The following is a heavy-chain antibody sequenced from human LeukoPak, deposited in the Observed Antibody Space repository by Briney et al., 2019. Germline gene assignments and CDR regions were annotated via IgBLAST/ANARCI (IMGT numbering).Heavy chain of an antibody. CDR3: TTVRFGGVIESDY. J-gene: IGHJ4*02. Sequence: GGSLRLSCAASGFTFSSYGMHWVRQAPGKGLEWVAVIWYDGSNKYYADSVKGRFTISRDNSKNTLYLQMNSLKTEDTALYYCTTVRFGGVIESDYWGQGTLVTVSS. D-gene: IGHD3-16*02. V-gene: IGHV3-33*01. CDR1: GFTFSSYG. CDR2: IWYDGSNK.